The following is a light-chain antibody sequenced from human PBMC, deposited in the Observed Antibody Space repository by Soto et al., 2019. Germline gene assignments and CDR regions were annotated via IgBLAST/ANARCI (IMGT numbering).Light chain of an antibody. V-gene: IGLV1-40*01. CDR2: GNS. CDR3: QSYDSSLSGLV. CDR1: SSNIGAGYD. Sequence: QSVLTQPPSVSGAPGQRGTISCTGSSSNIGAGYDVHWYQQLPGTAPKLLIYGNSNRPSGVPDRVSGAKSGTSASLAITGLQAEDEADYYCQSYDSSLSGLVFGTGTKVTVL. J-gene: IGLJ1*01.